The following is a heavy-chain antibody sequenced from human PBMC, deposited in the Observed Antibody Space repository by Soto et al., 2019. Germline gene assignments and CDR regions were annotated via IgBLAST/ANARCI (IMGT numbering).Heavy chain of an antibody. CDR1: GGSISSGDYY. V-gene: IGHV4-30-4*01. CDR3: ARDYDILTGSPPY. Sequence: SETLSLTCTVSGGSISSGDYYWSWIRQPPGKGLEWIGYIYYSGSTYYNPSLKSRVTISVDTSKNQFSLKLSSVTAADTAVYYCARDYDILTGSPPYWGQGTLVTVSS. J-gene: IGHJ4*02. CDR2: IYYSGST. D-gene: IGHD3-9*01.